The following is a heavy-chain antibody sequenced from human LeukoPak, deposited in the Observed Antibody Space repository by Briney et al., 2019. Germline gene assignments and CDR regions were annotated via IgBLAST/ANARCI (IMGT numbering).Heavy chain of an antibody. CDR1: GYTLTELS. V-gene: IGHV1-24*01. D-gene: IGHD1-26*01. CDR3: ATEVSEVGAIRLLHFNY. CDR2: FDPEDGET. Sequence: ASVKVSCKVSGYTLTELSMHWVRQAPGKGLEWMGGFDPEDGETIYAQKFQGRVTMTEDTSTDTAYMELSSLRSEDTAVYYCATEVSEVGAIRLLHFNYWGQGTLVTVSS. J-gene: IGHJ4*02.